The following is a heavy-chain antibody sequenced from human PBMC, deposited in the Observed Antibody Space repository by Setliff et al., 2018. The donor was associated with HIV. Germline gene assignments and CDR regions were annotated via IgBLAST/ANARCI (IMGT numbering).Heavy chain of an antibody. J-gene: IGHJ3*02. CDR1: GYDFATYW. CDR3: VRPLVIAFDTSDI. Sequence: PGESLKLSCKTSGYDFATYWIGWVRQMPGKGLEWMGVLYPSDSDAIYSPTFQGRVTISADKATNTAYLQWASLKSSDTAIYYCVRPLVIAFDTSDIWGQGTMVT. V-gene: IGHV5-51*01. CDR2: LYPSDSDA. D-gene: IGHD3-9*01.